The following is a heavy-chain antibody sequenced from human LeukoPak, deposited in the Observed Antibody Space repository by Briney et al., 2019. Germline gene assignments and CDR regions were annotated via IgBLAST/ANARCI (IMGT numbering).Heavy chain of an antibody. V-gene: IGHV3-9*01. CDR3: AKGKKMPVAALFDY. Sequence: GRSLRLSCAASGFTFDDYAMHWVRQAPGKGLEWVSGISWNSGGIGYADSVKGRFTISRDNAKNSLYLQMNSLRADDTALYYCAKGKKMPVAALFDYWGQGTLVSVSS. J-gene: IGHJ4*02. CDR2: ISWNSGGI. D-gene: IGHD6-19*01. CDR1: GFTFDDYA.